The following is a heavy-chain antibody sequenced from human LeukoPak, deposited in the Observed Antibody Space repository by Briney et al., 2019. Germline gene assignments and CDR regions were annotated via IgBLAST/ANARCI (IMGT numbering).Heavy chain of an antibody. CDR2: ISGSGGST. J-gene: IGHJ5*02. V-gene: IGHV3-23*01. Sequence: GGSLRLSCAASGFTFSSYGMSWVRQAPGKGLEWVSAISGSGGSTYYANSVKGRFAISRGSSKNTMYLQMNSLRVEDTAMYYCGRDVGPWGQGTLVTVSS. CDR1: GFTFSSYG. CDR3: GRDVGP.